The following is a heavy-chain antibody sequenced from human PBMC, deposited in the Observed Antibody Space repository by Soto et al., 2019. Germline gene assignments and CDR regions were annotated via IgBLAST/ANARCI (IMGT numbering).Heavy chain of an antibody. Sequence: EVQLLDSGGGLVQPGGSLRLSCAASGFTFSNYAMSWVRQAPGKGLEWVSGVGGSGDSTYYADSVRGRFTISRDNSKDTLYLQMNSMSAEDTAVYYCAKSPLGYCSGGSCYPPHYFDYWGHGTLVTVSS. D-gene: IGHD2-15*01. CDR1: GFTFSNYA. CDR2: VGGSGDST. J-gene: IGHJ4*01. CDR3: AKSPLGYCSGGSCYPPHYFDY. V-gene: IGHV3-23*01.